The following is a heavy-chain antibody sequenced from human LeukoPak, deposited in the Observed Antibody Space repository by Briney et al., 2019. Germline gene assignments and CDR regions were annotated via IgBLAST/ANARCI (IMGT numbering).Heavy chain of an antibody. CDR2: INPNSGGT. D-gene: IGHD3-16*02. J-gene: IGHJ4*02. CDR1: GYTFTGYY. CDR3: ARASYRSRSADY. V-gene: IGHV1-2*02. Sequence: ASVKVSCKASGYTFTGYYIHWVRQAPGQGLEWMGWINPNSGGTNYAQKFQGRVTMTRDTSISTAYMELSRLRSDDTAVYYCARASYRSRSADYWGQGTLVTVSS.